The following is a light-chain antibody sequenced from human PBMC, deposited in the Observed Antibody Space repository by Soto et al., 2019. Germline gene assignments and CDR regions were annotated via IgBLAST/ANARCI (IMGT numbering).Light chain of an antibody. CDR3: QQTFSTPPWT. CDR2: GAS. CDR1: QSISSY. J-gene: IGKJ1*01. V-gene: IGKV1-39*01. Sequence: DIQMTQSPSSLSASVGDTVTITCRASQSISSYLNWYQQKVGKAPSLLIYGASSLQSGVPSRFSGTGSGTDFTLTISGLQPEDYATYYCQQTFSTPPWTFGQGTKVEIK.